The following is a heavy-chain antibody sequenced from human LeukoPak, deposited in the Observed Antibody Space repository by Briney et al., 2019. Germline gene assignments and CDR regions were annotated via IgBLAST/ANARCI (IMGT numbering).Heavy chain of an antibody. CDR1: GGTFSSYA. D-gene: IGHD3-9*01. J-gene: IGHJ3*02. CDR2: IIPIFGTA. CDR3: ARDIARNYDILTGPPPSDAFDI. V-gene: IGHV1-69*06. Sequence: SVKVSCKASGGTFSSYAISWVRQAPGQGLEWMGGIIPIFGTANYAQKFQGRVTITADKSTSTAYMELSSLRSEDTAVYHCARDIARNYDILTGPPPSDAFDIWGQGTMVTVSS.